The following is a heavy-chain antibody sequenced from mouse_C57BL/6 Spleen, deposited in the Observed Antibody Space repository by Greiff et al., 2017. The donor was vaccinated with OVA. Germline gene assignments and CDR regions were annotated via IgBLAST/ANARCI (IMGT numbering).Heavy chain of an antibody. D-gene: IGHD2-2*01. Sequence: EVKLVESGPELVKPGDSVKISCKASGYSFTGYFMNWVMQSHGKSLEWIGRINPYNGDTFYNQKFKGKATLTVDKSSSTAHMELRSLTSEDSAVYYCARDGYDAAWFAYWGQGTLVTVSA. V-gene: IGHV1-20*01. CDR3: ARDGYDAAWFAY. CDR2: INPYNGDT. J-gene: IGHJ3*01. CDR1: GYSFTGYF.